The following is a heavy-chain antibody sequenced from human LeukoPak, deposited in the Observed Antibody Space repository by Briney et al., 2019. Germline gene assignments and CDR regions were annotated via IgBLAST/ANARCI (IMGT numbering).Heavy chain of an antibody. CDR3: ARGGSYSDSHFFDY. J-gene: IGHJ4*02. D-gene: IGHD1-26*01. CDR2: ISSSSSYI. V-gene: IGHV3-21*01. CDR1: GFTFSSYS. Sequence: GGSLRLSCAASGFTFSSYSMNWVRQAPGKGLEWVSSISSSSSYIYYADSVKGRFTISRDNAKNSLYLQMNSLRAEDTAVYYCARGGSYSDSHFFDYWGQGTLVTVSS.